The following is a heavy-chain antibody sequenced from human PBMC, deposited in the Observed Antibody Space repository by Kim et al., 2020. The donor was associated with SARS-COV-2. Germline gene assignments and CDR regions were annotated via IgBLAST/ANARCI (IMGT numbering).Heavy chain of an antibody. CDR2: INPNSGGT. CDR1: GYTFTGYY. Sequence: ASVKVSCKASGYTFTGYYMHWVRQAPGQGLEWMGWINPNSGGTNYAQKFQGRVTMTRDTSISTAYMELSRLRSDDTAVYYCARDPALLGIAAAADSGWGQGTLVTVSS. CDR3: ARDPALLGIAAAADSG. D-gene: IGHD6-13*01. V-gene: IGHV1-2*02. J-gene: IGHJ4*02.